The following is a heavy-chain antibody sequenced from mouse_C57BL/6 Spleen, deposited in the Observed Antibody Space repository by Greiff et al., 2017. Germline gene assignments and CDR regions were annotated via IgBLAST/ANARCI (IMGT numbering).Heavy chain of an antibody. CDR1: GYTFTSYW. V-gene: IGHV1-59*01. J-gene: IGHJ2*01. Sequence: QVQLQQPGAELVRPGTSVKLSCKASGYTFTSYWMHWVKQRPGQGLEWIGVIDPSDSYTNYNQKLKGKATWTVDTSSRTANMKLRRLTSEDSAVYYGARGGDCDGCHYCDNWGQGTTLTVSS. CDR2: IDPSDSYT. CDR3: ARGGDCDGCHYCDN.